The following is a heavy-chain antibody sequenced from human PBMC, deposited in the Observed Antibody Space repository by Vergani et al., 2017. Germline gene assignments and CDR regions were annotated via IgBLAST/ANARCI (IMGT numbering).Heavy chain of an antibody. J-gene: IGHJ6*03. Sequence: EVQLVESGGGLVKPGGSLRLSCAASGFTFSNAWMSWVRQAPGKGLEWVGRIKSKTDGGTTDYAAPVNGRFTITRDDSKNTLYLQMNSMKTEDSAVYYCTRYYDFCSGYRFNYMVVWGKGTTVTVSS. CDR1: GFTFSNAW. D-gene: IGHD3-3*01. V-gene: IGHV3-15*01. CDR3: TRYYDFCSGYRFNYMVV. CDR2: IKSKTDGGTT.